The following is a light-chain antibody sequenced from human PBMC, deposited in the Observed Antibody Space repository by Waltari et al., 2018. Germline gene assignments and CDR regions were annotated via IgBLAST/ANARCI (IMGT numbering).Light chain of an antibody. CDR3: CSYTRSSTYV. CDR1: RSDIGTYHY. V-gene: IGLV2-14*01. CDR2: DVN. J-gene: IGLJ1*01. Sequence: QSALPQPASVSVSPGQSITISCTGTRSDIGTYHYLSWYQQYPGKAPKLMIYDVNKRPSGVSDRFSGSKSGNTASLTISGLQADDEADYYCCSYTRSSTYVFGTGTQVTVL.